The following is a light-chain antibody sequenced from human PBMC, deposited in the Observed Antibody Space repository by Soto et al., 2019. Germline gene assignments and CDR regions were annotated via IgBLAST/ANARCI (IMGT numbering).Light chain of an antibody. J-gene: IGKJ4*01. CDR3: QQCATSPLT. CDR2: DAS. Sequence: ENVLTQSPGTLSASPGERVTLSCRASHSVGNNYLAWFQQKPGQAPRLLIDDASRRATGIPDRFSGSGSGTDFTLTISRLAPEDFAVYYCQQCATSPLTFGGGTKVEIK. CDR1: HSVGNNY. V-gene: IGKV3-20*01.